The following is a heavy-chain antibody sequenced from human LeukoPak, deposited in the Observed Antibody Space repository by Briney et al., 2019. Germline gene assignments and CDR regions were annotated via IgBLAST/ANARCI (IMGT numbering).Heavy chain of an antibody. J-gene: IGHJ4*02. Sequence: GGSLRLSCAASGFTFNNYAMSWVRQAPGKGLEWVSAISGGGGSTYYADSVKGRFTISRDNSKNALYLQMNSLRAEDTAVYYCAKAGGSLQSSNSDYWGQGTLVTVSS. CDR3: AKAGGSLQSSNSDY. V-gene: IGHV3-23*01. CDR2: ISGGGGST. D-gene: IGHD4-11*01. CDR1: GFTFNNYA.